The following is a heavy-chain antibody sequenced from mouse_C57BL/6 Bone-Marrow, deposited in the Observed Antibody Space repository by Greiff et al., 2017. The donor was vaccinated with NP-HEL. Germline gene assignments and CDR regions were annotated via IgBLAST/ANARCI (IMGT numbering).Heavy chain of an antibody. CDR3: ARRALYYYGSSLDY. D-gene: IGHD1-1*01. J-gene: IGHJ2*01. Sequence: DVMLVESGGGLVQPGGSLSLSCAASGFTFTDYYMSWVRQPPGKALEWLGFIRNKANGYTTEYSASVKGRFTISRDNSQSILYLQMNALRAEDSATYYCARRALYYYGSSLDYWGQGTTLTVSS. CDR1: GFTFTDYY. CDR2: IRNKANGYTT. V-gene: IGHV7-3*01.